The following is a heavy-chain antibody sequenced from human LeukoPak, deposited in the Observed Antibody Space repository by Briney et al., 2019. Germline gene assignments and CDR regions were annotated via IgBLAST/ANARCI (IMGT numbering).Heavy chain of an antibody. CDR2: IYYSGST. CDR1: GGSISSYY. Sequence: SETLSLTCTVSGGSISSYYWSWIRQPPGKGLEWIGYIYYSGSTNYNPSLKSRVTISVDTSKNQFSLKLSSVTAADTAVYYCARHKLYSSSWSHAYYFDYWGQGTLVTVSS. V-gene: IGHV4-59*08. D-gene: IGHD6-13*01. J-gene: IGHJ4*02. CDR3: ARHKLYSSSWSHAYYFDY.